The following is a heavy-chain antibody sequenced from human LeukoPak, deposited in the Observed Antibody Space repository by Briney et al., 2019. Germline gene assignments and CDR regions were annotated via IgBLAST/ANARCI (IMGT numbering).Heavy chain of an antibody. V-gene: IGHV1-8*03. CDR1: GYTFTSYD. J-gene: IGHJ4*02. CDR3: ARDGLSWAFDI. Sequence: GASVNVSCKASGYTFTSYDINWVRQASGQGLTWMGWMNPNSGNTGYAQKFQGRVTITRNTSISTAYMELSSLRSEDTAVYYCARDGLSWAFDIWGQGTLVTVSS. CDR2: MNPNSGNT. D-gene: IGHD3-9*01.